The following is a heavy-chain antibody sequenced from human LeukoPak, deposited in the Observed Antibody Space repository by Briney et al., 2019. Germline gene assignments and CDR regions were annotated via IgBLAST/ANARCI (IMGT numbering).Heavy chain of an antibody. Sequence: GGSQRLSCVASGFTFSRYWMTWVRQAPGKGLEWVANIRGDGSRTYYVDSAKGRFTISRDNAKNSLFLQLDSLRADDTAVYYCARDGNFDIWGQGTMVTVSP. J-gene: IGHJ3*02. V-gene: IGHV3-7*01. D-gene: IGHD1-26*01. CDR2: IRGDGSRT. CDR1: GFTFSRYW. CDR3: ARDGNFDI.